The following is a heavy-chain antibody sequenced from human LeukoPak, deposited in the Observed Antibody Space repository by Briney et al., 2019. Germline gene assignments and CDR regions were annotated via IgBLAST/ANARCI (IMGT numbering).Heavy chain of an antibody. Sequence: SETLSLTCTVSGGSISSYYWSWIRQPPGKGLEWIGYIYYSGSTNYNPSLKSRVTISVDTSKNQFSLKLSSVTAADTAVYYCARGVVEYSSSFAAYYFDYWGQGTLVTVSS. D-gene: IGHD6-6*01. CDR1: GGSISSYY. V-gene: IGHV4-59*01. CDR3: ARGVVEYSSSFAAYYFDY. CDR2: IYYSGST. J-gene: IGHJ4*02.